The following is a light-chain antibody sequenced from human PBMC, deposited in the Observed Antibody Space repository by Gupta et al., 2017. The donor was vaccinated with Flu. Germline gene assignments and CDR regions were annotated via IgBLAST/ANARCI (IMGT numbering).Light chain of an antibody. CDR2: TTS. CDR1: ESITNY. CDR3: QQSFSSIT. J-gene: IGKJ4*01. V-gene: IGKV1-39*01. Sequence: VGDMVTISCRASESITNYLNWYQQKPGKAPKLLIYTTSTLHHGVPSRFSCTGSGTDYTLTISSLQPEDSATYYCQQSFSSITFGGGTKIEIK.